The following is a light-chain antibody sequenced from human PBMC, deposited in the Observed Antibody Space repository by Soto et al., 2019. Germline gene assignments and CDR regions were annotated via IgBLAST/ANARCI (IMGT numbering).Light chain of an antibody. V-gene: IGLV4-69*01. Sequence: QSVLTQSPSASASMGDSVKLTCTLSSGHSSYAIAWHQQQPEKGPRYLMKLNSDGSHSKGDGIPDRFSGSSSGAERYLTISSLQSEDQADYYCQTWGTGIWVFGGGTQLTV. J-gene: IGLJ3*02. CDR1: SGHSSYA. CDR3: QTWGTGIWV. CDR2: LNSDGSH.